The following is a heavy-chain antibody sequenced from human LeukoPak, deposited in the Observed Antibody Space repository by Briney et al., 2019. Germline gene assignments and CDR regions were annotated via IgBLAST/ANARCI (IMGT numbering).Heavy chain of an antibody. Sequence: ASVKVSCKVSGYTLTELSMHWVRQAPGKGLEWMGGFDPEDSETIYAQKFQGRVTMTEDTSTDTAYMELSSLRSEDTAVYYCATGYCSSTSCSDFDYWGQGTLVTVSS. CDR2: FDPEDSET. CDR3: ATGYCSSTSCSDFDY. CDR1: GYTLTELS. J-gene: IGHJ4*02. D-gene: IGHD2-2*01. V-gene: IGHV1-24*01.